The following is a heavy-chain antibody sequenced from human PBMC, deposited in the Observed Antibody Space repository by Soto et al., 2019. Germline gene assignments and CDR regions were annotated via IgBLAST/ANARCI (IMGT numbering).Heavy chain of an antibody. CDR3: ARVDPHYDILTGYYLFDY. CDR2: IYYSGST. V-gene: IGHV4-59*01. CDR1: GGSISSYY. J-gene: IGHJ4*02. D-gene: IGHD3-9*01. Sequence: SETLSLTCTVSGGSISSYYWSWIRQPPGKGLEWIGYIYYSGSTNYNPSLKSRVTISVDTSKNQFSLKLSSVTAADTAVYYCARVDPHYDILTGYYLFDYWGQGTLVTVSS.